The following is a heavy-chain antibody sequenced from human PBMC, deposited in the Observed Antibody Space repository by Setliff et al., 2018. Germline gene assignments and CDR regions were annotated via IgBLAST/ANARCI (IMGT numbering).Heavy chain of an antibody. CDR2: IYTSGST. CDR1: GGSISNYY. CDR3: ARKGISALSGAFDM. V-gene: IGHV4-4*07. J-gene: IGHJ3*02. D-gene: IGHD1-26*01. Sequence: SETLSLTCTVSGGSISNYYWSWIRQPAGKGLEWVGRIYTSGSTNYNPSLKSRVTMSVDKAKNQFSLKLSSVTAADTAVYCCARKGISALSGAFDMWGQGAMVTVSS.